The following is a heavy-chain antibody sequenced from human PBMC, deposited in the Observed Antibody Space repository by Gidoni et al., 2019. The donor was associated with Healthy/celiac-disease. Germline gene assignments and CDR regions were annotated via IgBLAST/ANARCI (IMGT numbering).Heavy chain of an antibody. CDR3: ARGDGITGTTRRVWLIDY. CDR1: GFTFSRYG. CDR2: IWYDGSNK. J-gene: IGHJ4*02. D-gene: IGHD1-7*01. V-gene: IGHV3-33*01. Sequence: QLVESGGGVVQPGRSLSLSCAASGFTFSRYGMHWVRQAPGKGLEWVAVIWYDGSNKYYADSVKGRFTISRDNSKNTLYLKMNSLRAEETAVYYCARGDGITGTTRRVWLIDYWGQGTLVTVSS.